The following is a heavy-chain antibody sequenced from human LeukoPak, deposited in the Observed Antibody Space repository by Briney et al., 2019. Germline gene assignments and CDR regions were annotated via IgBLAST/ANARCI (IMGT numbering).Heavy chain of an antibody. Sequence: SETLSLTCTVSGGSISSYYWSWIRQPAGKGLEWIGRIYSTGSTNYNPSLKSRVTMSVDTSKNQFSLRLRSVTAADTAVYYCARRIASAGTAGFDFWGQGALVTVSS. J-gene: IGHJ4*02. CDR2: IYSTGST. CDR3: ARRIASAGTAGFDF. D-gene: IGHD6-13*01. V-gene: IGHV4-4*07. CDR1: GGSISSYY.